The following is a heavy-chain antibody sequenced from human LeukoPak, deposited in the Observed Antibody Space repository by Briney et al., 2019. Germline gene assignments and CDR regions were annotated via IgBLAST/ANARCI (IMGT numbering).Heavy chain of an antibody. V-gene: IGHV4-30-4*01. J-gene: IGHJ5*02. Sequence: SETLSLTCTVSGGSISSGDYCWSWIRQPPGKGLEWIGYMYYSGSTYYNPSLKNRDTISVDTPKNQFSLKLSSVTAADTAVYYCARPYYYDSRIDPWGQGTLVTVSS. CDR1: GGSISSGDYC. CDR2: MYYSGST. D-gene: IGHD3-22*01. CDR3: ARPYYYDSRIDP.